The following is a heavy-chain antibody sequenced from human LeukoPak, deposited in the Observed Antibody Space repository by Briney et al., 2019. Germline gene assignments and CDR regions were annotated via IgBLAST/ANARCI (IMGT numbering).Heavy chain of an antibody. CDR2: ISWNSGYI. Sequence: PGRSLRLSCAASGFTFYDHTMHWVRQAPGKGLEWISCISWNSGYIGYADSVKGRLTISRDNAKNSLYLQMDGLRDEDTAFYYCAKGYYDDSGFSSYYFHSWGQGTLVTVSS. D-gene: IGHD3-22*01. CDR1: GFTFYDHT. CDR3: AKGYYDDSGFSSYYFHS. J-gene: IGHJ4*02. V-gene: IGHV3-9*01.